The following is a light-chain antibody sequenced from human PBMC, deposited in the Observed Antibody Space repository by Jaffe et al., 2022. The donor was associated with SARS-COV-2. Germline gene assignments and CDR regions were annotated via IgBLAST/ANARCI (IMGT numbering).Light chain of an antibody. Sequence: EIVMTQSPATLSVSPGERVTLSCRASHSVSSSLAWYQQKPGQAPRLLIYGASTRATGIPARFSGSGSGTEFTLTISSLQSEDFALYYCQQYNNWPPLTFGGGTKVEIK. V-gene: IGKV3-15*01. CDR2: GAS. CDR1: HSVSSS. CDR3: QQYNNWPPLT. J-gene: IGKJ4*01.